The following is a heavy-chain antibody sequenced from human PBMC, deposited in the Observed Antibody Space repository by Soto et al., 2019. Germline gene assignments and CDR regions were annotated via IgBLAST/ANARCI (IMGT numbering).Heavy chain of an antibody. CDR1: GFTFSDCW. Sequence: PGGSLRLSCAASGFTFSDCWMHWVRQAPGKGLEWVANIKQDGSEKYYVDSVKGRFTISRDNAKNSLYLQMNSLRAEDTAVYYCARDQYTAMVPHFGMDVWGQGTTVTVSS. V-gene: IGHV3-7*05. J-gene: IGHJ6*02. D-gene: IGHD5-18*01. CDR3: ARDQYTAMVPHFGMDV. CDR2: IKQDGSEK.